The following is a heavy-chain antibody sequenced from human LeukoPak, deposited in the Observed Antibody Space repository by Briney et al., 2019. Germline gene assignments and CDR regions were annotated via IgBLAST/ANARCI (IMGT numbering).Heavy chain of an antibody. Sequence: HAGGSLRLSCAASGFTFSGFAMSWVRPTPGKGLEWVSGISGSGDNTLYADSVKGRFTISRDNSKNTLYLEMNSLRAEDTAIYYCAKMKGHPLPKYYMDVWGQGTTVTVSS. V-gene: IGHV3-23*01. CDR3: AKMKGHPLPKYYMDV. D-gene: IGHD1-26*01. J-gene: IGHJ6*01. CDR2: ISGSGDNT. CDR1: GFTFSGFA.